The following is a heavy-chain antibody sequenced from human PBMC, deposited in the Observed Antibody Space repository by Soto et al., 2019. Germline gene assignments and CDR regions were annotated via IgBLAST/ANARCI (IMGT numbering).Heavy chain of an antibody. V-gene: IGHV1-8*01. CDR2: VNPNSGNT. Sequence: QVQLVQSGAEVKRPGASVKVSCKASGYTFTSYDFNWVRQAPGQGLEWMGWVNPNSGNTDYAQKFRGRVTMTRNTSIRTAYMELSSLRSEDTAVYYCARASYLDPAFDIWGQGTMVTVSS. CDR3: ARASYLDPAFDI. CDR1: GYTFTSYD. J-gene: IGHJ3*02. D-gene: IGHD2-2*03.